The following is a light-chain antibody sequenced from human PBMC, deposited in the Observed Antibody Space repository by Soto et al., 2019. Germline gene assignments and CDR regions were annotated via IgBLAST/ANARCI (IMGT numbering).Light chain of an antibody. CDR2: GAS. V-gene: IGKV3-20*01. J-gene: IGKJ2*01. Sequence: ENVLTQSPGTLSLSPGERATLSCRASQSVTSNFLAWYQQKPGQAPRLLIYGASTRAAGVPDRFSGSGSGTDFTLTITRLEPEDCAVYYWQQYGRSPLLYTFGQGTKLGVK. CDR1: QSVTSNF. CDR3: QQYGRSPLLYT.